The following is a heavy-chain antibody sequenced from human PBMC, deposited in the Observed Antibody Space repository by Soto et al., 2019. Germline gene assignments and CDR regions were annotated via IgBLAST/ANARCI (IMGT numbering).Heavy chain of an antibody. V-gene: IGHV1-3*01. CDR1: GYTFTSYA. CDR3: ARDLETIFGVVMYYYGMDV. J-gene: IGHJ6*02. CDR2: INAGNGHT. Sequence: QVQLVQSGAEVKKPGASVKVSCKAYGYTFTSYAMHWVRQAPGQRLEWMGWINAGNGHTKYSQKFPGRVTITRDTSVSPDYMELSSLRSEDTAVYYCARDLETIFGVVMYYYGMDVWGQGTTVTVSS. D-gene: IGHD3-3*01.